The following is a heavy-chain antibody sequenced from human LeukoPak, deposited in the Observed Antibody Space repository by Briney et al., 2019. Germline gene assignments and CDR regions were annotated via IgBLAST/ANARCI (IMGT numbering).Heavy chain of an antibody. CDR3: ARGTVEMATISY. D-gene: IGHD5-24*01. CDR2: ISSSSSYI. CDR1: GFTFSSYS. Sequence: PGGSLRLSCAASGFTFSSYSMNWVRQAPGKGLEWVSSISSSSSYIYYADSVKGRFTIPRDNAKNSLYLQMNSLRAEDTAVYYCARGTVEMATISYWGQGTLVTVSS. J-gene: IGHJ4*02. V-gene: IGHV3-21*01.